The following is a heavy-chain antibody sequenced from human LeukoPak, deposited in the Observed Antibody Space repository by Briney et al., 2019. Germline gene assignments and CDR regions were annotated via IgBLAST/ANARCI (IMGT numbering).Heavy chain of an antibody. D-gene: IGHD3-16*01. CDR2: IKQDGSEK. CDR1: GFTFNSYW. CDR3: AGDGDYFDY. J-gene: IGHJ4*02. V-gene: IGHV3-7*03. Sequence: GGSLRLSCAASGFTFNSYWMSWVRQAPGKGLEWVANIKQDGSEKYYVDSVKGRFTISRDNAKNSLYLQMNSLRAEDTAVYYCAGDGDYFDYWGQGTLVTVSS.